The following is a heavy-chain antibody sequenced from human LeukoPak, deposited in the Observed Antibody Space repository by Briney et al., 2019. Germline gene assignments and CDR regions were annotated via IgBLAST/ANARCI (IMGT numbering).Heavy chain of an antibody. Sequence: SETLSLTCTVSGGSISSYYWSWIRQPPGKGLEWIGYIYYSGSTNYNPSLKSRVTISVDTSKNQFSLKLSSVTAADTAVYYCARGRMCYDSSGYYIDYWGQGTLVTVSS. CDR1: GGSISSYY. CDR3: ARGRMCYDSSGYYIDY. CDR2: IYYSGST. D-gene: IGHD3-22*01. J-gene: IGHJ4*02. V-gene: IGHV4-59*12.